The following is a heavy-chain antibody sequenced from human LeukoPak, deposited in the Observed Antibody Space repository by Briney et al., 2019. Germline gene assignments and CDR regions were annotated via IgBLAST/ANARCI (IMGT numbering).Heavy chain of an antibody. V-gene: IGHV3-30*02. Sequence: SGGSLRLSCAASGFTFNNYGIYWVRQTPGKGLEWVAFIRYDGSNKYYADSVKGRFTISRDNSKNTLYLQMNSLRAEDTAVYYCARAKRNGFDIWGQGTMVTVSS. CDR1: GFTFNNYG. CDR2: IRYDGSNK. CDR3: ARAKRNGFDI. J-gene: IGHJ3*02.